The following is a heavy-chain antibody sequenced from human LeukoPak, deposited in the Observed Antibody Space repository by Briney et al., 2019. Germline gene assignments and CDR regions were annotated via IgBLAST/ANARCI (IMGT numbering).Heavy chain of an antibody. D-gene: IGHD2-8*01. J-gene: IGHJ6*02. CDR2: IIPIFGTA. CDR1: GGTFSSYA. Sequence: GASVNVSCKASGGTFSSYAISWVRQAPGQGLEWMGGIIPIFGTANYAQKFQGRVTITADESTSTAYMELSSLRSEDTAVYYCARDRGIVLMVYAIVPYYYYGMDVWGQGTTVTVSS. CDR3: ARDRGIVLMVYAIVPYYYYGMDV. V-gene: IGHV1-69*13.